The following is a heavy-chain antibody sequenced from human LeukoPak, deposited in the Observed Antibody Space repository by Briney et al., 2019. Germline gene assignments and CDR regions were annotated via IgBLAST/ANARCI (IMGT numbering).Heavy chain of an antibody. CDR3: ARDEGIAAAGFDY. CDR1: GGSLSSGSYY. D-gene: IGHD6-13*01. V-gene: IGHV4-61*02. J-gene: IGHJ4*02. Sequence: SQTLSLTCTVSGGSLSSGSYYWSWIRQPAGKGLEWIGRIYTSGSTNYNPSLKSRVTISVDTSKNQFSLKLSSVTAAYTAVYYCARDEGIAAAGFDYWGQGTLVTLSS. CDR2: IYTSGST.